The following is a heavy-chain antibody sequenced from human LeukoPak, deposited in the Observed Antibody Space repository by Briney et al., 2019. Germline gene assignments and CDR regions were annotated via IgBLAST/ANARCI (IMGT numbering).Heavy chain of an antibody. D-gene: IGHD6-13*01. CDR3: ARANPIAAAGDYYYGMDV. J-gene: IGHJ6*02. CDR2: INAADGNT. Sequence: GASVKVSCKASGYTFTNHAMHWVRQAPGQGLEWMGWINAADGNTKYSQKFQGRVTITADESTSTAYMELSSLRSEDTAVYYCARANPIAAAGDYYYGMDVWGQGTTVTVSS. CDR1: GYTFTNHA. V-gene: IGHV1-3*01.